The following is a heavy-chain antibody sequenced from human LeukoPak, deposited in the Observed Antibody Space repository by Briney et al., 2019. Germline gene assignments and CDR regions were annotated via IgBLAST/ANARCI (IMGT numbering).Heavy chain of an antibody. CDR2: IYYSGST. CDR1: GGSISSSSYY. J-gene: IGHJ5*02. D-gene: IGHD2-21*02. Sequence: PSETLSFTCTVSGGSISSSSYYWGWIRQPPGKGLEWIGSIYYSGSTYYNPSLKSRVTISVDTSKNQFSLKLSSVTAADTAVYYCARVAVTGWFDPWGQGTLVAVSS. V-gene: IGHV4-39*07. CDR3: ARVAVTGWFDP.